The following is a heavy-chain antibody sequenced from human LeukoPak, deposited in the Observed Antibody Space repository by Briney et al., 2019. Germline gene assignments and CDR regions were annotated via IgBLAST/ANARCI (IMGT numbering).Heavy chain of an antibody. D-gene: IGHD2-15*01. CDR3: AREGTHPKSPKYCSGGSCDRSL. Sequence: SETLSLTCTVSGGSISSSSYYWGWIRQPPGKGLEWIGSIYYSGSTYYNPSLESRVTISVDTSKNQFSLKLSSVTAADTAVYYCAREGTHPKSPKYCSGGSCDRSLWGQGTMVTVSS. CDR1: GGSISSSSYY. CDR2: IYYSGST. J-gene: IGHJ3*01. V-gene: IGHV4-39*02.